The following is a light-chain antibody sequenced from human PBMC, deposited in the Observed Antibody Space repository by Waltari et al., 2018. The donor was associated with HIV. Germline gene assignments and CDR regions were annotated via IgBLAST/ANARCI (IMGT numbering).Light chain of an antibody. CDR3: CSYSGGPAWL. CDR2: EVT. J-gene: IGLJ3*02. CDR1: SSDFGHYNL. V-gene: IGLV2-23*02. Sequence: QSALTQPASVSASPGQSIAISCTGISSDFGHYNLVSWFQHHPGKAPRLLIYEVTRRPSGVSDRFSGSKSGNTASLTISGLQAEDDADYYCCSYSGGPAWLFGGGTKLTVL.